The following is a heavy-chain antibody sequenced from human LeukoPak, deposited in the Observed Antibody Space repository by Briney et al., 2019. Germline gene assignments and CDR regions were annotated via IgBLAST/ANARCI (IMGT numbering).Heavy chain of an antibody. D-gene: IGHD2-8*01. J-gene: IGHJ5*02. CDR3: ARENYCTNGVCWAFDP. CDR1: GGTISSSDYY. V-gene: IGHV4-39*07. Sequence: SETLSCTCTVSGGTISSSDYYWGWLRQPPGKGRECIGNIYYTGSSSYNSSLKSRVTISVDTSKNQFSLQLRSVTAADTAVYYCARENYCTNGVCWAFDPWGQGTLVTVSS. CDR2: IYYTGSS.